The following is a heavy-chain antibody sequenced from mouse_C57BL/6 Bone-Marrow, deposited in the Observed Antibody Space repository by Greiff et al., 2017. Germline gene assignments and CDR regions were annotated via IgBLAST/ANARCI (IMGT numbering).Heavy chain of an antibody. D-gene: IGHD1-1*01. Sequence: QVQLQQSGAELVKPGASVKMSCKASGYTFTSSWITWVKQRPGQGLEWIGDIYPGSGSTNYNEKFKGKATLTVDTSSSTAYMQLSSLTSEDSAVYYCARSFITTVVARYWGQGTTLTVSS. CDR1: GYTFTSSW. J-gene: IGHJ2*01. CDR3: ARSFITTVVARY. V-gene: IGHV1-55*01. CDR2: IYPGSGST.